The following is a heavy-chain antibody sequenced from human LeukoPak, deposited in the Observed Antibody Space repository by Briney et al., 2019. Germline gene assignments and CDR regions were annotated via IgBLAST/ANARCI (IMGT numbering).Heavy chain of an antibody. CDR2: ISWNSGSI. CDR3: AKGPNYDILTGYLDY. CDR1: GFTFSSYW. Sequence: GGSLRLSCAASGFTFSSYWMHWVRQAPGKGLEWVSGISWNSGSIGYADSVKGRFTISRDNAKNSLYLQMNSLRAEDTALYYCAKGPNYDILTGYLDYWGQGTLVTVSS. D-gene: IGHD3-9*01. J-gene: IGHJ4*02. V-gene: IGHV3-9*01.